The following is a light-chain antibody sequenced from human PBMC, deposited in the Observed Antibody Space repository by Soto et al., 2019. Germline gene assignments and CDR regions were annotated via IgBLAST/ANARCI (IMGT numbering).Light chain of an antibody. CDR2: EVT. J-gene: IGLJ1*01. CDR1: RSDIGDSNF. V-gene: IGLV2-14*01. CDR3: ASFRSGTILV. Sequence: QSALTQPASVSGSHGQSVTISCTGPRSDIGDSNFISWYQHSPGKAPRLLIYEVTNRPSGVSKRFSGSKAGNTASLTISGLLDDDEADYFCASFRSGTILVFGTGTKLTVL.